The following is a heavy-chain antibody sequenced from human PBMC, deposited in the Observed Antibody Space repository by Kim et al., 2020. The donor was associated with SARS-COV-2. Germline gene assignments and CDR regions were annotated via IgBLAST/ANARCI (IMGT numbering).Heavy chain of an antibody. J-gene: IGHJ6*02. CDR1: GFSLSTSGVG. CDR2: IYWDDDK. Sequence: SGPTLVKPTQTLTLTCTFSGFSLSTSGVGVGWIRQPPGKALEWLALIYWDDDKRYSPSLKSRLTITKDTSKNQVVLTMTNMDPVDTATYYCAHNYGDYAYYYYYGMDVWGQGTTVTVSS. CDR3: AHNYGDYAYYYYYGMDV. V-gene: IGHV2-5*02. D-gene: IGHD4-17*01.